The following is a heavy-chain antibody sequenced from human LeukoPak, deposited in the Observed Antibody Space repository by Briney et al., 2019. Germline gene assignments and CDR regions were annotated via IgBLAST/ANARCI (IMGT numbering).Heavy chain of an antibody. CDR1: GSRFTSFW. D-gene: IGHD3-10*01. CDR3: ARHYGANYLDY. CDR2: IYPGDSET. J-gene: IGHJ4*02. Sequence: GESLKISFKGSGSRFTSFWIGWVRPMPGKGLEWMGIIYPGDSETRYSPSFQGQVTISADKSFSTAYLQWSSLKASDTAMYYCARHYGANYLDYWGQGSPVTVSS. V-gene: IGHV5-51*01.